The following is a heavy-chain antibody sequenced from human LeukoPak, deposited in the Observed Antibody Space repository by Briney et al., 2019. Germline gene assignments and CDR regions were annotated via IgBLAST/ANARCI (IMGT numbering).Heavy chain of an antibody. CDR2: TNPNSGIT. V-gene: IGHV1-8*01. CDR3: ARGLYYYDSNGRTPYDY. D-gene: IGHD3-22*01. Sequence: ASVKVSCKASGYTFTSYDINWVRQAAGQGLEWMGWTNPNSGITGYARKFQGRVTMTRDTSISTAYMELSSLKSEDTAVYYCARGLYYYDSNGRTPYDYWGQGTLVTVSS. J-gene: IGHJ4*02. CDR1: GYTFTSYD.